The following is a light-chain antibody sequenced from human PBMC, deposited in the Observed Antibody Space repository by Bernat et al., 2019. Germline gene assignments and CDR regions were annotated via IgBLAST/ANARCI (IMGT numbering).Light chain of an antibody. CDR3: HQCCTPPLT. V-gene: IGKV3-20*01. Sequence: EIVLTQSPGTLSLSPGERATLSCRASQSVSSTSLAWYQQKPGQPPRLLIYGASNRATGIPDRFSGSGSGTDFTLAISRLEPEDFAVYYCHQCCTPPLTFGGGTKVEIK. CDR1: QSVSSTS. CDR2: GAS. J-gene: IGKJ4*01.